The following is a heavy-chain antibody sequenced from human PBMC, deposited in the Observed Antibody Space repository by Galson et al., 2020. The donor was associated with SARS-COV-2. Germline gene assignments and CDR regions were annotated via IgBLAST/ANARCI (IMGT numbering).Heavy chain of an antibody. CDR1: GGSISSSGYY. J-gene: IGHJ4*02. D-gene: IGHD6-19*01. CDR2: IHYSGST. V-gene: IGHV4-39*07. Sequence: GSLRLSCSVSGGSISSSGYYWDWIRQPPGKGLEWIGSIHYSGSTYYNPSLESRVTISVDTSKNQFSLKLNSVSAADTAVYYCARDRDRLAVADYWGQGTLVTVSS. CDR3: ARDRDRLAVADY.